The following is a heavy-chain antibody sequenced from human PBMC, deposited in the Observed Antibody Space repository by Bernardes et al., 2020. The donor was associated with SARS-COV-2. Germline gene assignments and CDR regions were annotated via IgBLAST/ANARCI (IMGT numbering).Heavy chain of an antibody. D-gene: IGHD6-19*01. Sequence: GGSLRLSCAASGFTFSGHWMHWVRQAPGRGLVWVSRINTDGSSTNYADSVKGRFTISRDNAKNTLYLQMNSLRAEDTAMYYCAKILSSAWFDLRVGYFENWGQGTLVTVSS. CDR1: GFTFSGHW. V-gene: IGHV3-74*01. J-gene: IGHJ4*02. CDR2: INTDGSST. CDR3: AKILSSAWFDLRVGYFEN.